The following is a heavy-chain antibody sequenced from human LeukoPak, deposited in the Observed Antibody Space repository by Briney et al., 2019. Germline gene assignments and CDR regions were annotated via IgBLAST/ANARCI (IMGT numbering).Heavy chain of an antibody. J-gene: IGHJ4*02. V-gene: IGHV1-69*13. CDR1: GGTFSSFA. D-gene: IGHD2-15*01. CDR3: ARAGGYCSGGSCYSELAV. Sequence: SVKVSCKASGGTFSSFAISWVRQAPGRGLEWMGGIIPIFGTANYAQKFQGRVTITADESTSTAYMELSSLRSEDTAVYYCARAGGYCSGGSCYSELAVWGQGTLVTVSS. CDR2: IIPIFGTA.